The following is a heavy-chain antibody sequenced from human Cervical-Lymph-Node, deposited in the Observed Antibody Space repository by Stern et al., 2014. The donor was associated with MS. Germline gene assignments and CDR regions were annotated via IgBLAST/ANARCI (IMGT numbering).Heavy chain of an antibody. D-gene: IGHD6-19*01. V-gene: IGHV3-30*18. Sequence: VQLVESGGGVVQPGKSLRLSCTASGFTFSSHGMHWVRQAPGQGLQWVAIISFDGYNAYYADSVEGRFTISRDNSKNTVYLQMKSLRAEDTAVYYCAKDPYSSGWYFDYWGQGILVTVSS. CDR1: GFTFSSHG. CDR3: AKDPYSSGWYFDY. CDR2: ISFDGYNA. J-gene: IGHJ4*02.